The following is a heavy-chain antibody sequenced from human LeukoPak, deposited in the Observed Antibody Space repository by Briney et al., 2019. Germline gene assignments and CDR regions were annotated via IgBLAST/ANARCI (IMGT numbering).Heavy chain of an antibody. CDR1: GYTFTGYY. V-gene: IGHV1-2*02. Sequence: ASVKVSCKASGYTFTGYYMHWVRQAPGQGLEWMGWINPNSGGTNYAQKFQGRVTMTRDTSISTAYMELSRPRSDDTAVYYCAMTSSQYNWFDPWGQGTLVTVSS. D-gene: IGHD2-2*01. CDR2: INPNSGGT. J-gene: IGHJ5*02. CDR3: AMTSSQYNWFDP.